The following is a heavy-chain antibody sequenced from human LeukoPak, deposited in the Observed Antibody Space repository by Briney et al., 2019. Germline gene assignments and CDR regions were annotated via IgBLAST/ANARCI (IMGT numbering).Heavy chain of an antibody. D-gene: IGHD6-13*01. CDR2: IYYSGST. J-gene: IGHJ4*02. CDR1: GGSISSYY. Sequence: SETLSLTCTVSGGSISSYYWSWIRQPPGKGLEWIGYIYYSGSTNYNPSLKSRVTISVDTSKNQFSLKLSSVTAADTAVYYCARILWFSFTGSSSWYFDYWGQGTLVTVSS. V-gene: IGHV4-59*01. CDR3: ARILWFSFTGSSSWYFDY.